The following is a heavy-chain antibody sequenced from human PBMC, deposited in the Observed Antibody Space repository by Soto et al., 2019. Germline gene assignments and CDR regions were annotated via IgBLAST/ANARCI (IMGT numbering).Heavy chain of an antibody. D-gene: IGHD3-16*01. CDR1: GYTFTSYD. J-gene: IGHJ5*02. Sequence: ASVKVSCMASGYTFTSYDINWVRQATGQGLEWMGWMNPNSGNTGYAQKFQGRVTMTEDTSTDTAYMELSSLRSEDTAVYYCATGGALRDWFDPWGQGTLVTVSS. CDR3: ATGGALRDWFDP. V-gene: IGHV1-8*01. CDR2: MNPNSGNT.